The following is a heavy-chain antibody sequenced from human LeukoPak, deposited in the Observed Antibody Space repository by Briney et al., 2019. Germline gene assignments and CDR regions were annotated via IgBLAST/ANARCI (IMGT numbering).Heavy chain of an antibody. J-gene: IGHJ1*01. CDR2: IKSDGST. D-gene: IGHD3-22*01. Sequence: GGSLRLSCAASGFTFSSYWMHWVRQAPGKGLVWVSRIKSDGSTNYADSVKGRFTISRDNAKNTVSLQMNSLRAEDTGVYYCARAPSEIGGYYPEYLPHWGQGTLVTVSS. CDR1: GFTFSSYW. CDR3: ARAPSEIGGYYPEYLPH. V-gene: IGHV3-74*01.